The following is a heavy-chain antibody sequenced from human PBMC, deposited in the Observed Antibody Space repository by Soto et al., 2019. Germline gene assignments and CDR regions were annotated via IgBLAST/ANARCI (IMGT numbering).Heavy chain of an antibody. J-gene: IGHJ5*02. D-gene: IGHD2-2*01. CDR1: GYSFAGYW. V-gene: IGHV5-10-1*01. CDR2: IDPSDSQT. CDR3: ARHPRRVYCRSTSCPPTTINNWFDP. Sequence: GESLKISCKGSGYSFAGYWITWVRQKPGKGLEWMGRIDPSDSQTYYSPSFRGHVTISATKSITTAYLQWSSLKASDTAMYYCARHPRRVYCRSTSCPPTTINNWFDPWGQGTLVTVSS.